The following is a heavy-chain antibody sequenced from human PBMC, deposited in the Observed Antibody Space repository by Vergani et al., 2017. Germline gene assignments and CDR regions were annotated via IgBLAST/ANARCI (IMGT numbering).Heavy chain of an antibody. Sequence: QVQLVESGGGVVQPGRSLRLSCAASEFTFSNYGMHWVRQAPGKGLEWVAVIWFDGSNKYYADSLKGRFTISRDNSKNTLYLQMNSLRAEDTAIYYCARGPYWREAGVPHFDYWGQGTAVTVSP. D-gene: IGHD6-13*01. CDR1: EFTFSNYG. CDR2: IWFDGSNK. J-gene: IGHJ4*02. V-gene: IGHV3-33*01. CDR3: ARGPYWREAGVPHFDY.